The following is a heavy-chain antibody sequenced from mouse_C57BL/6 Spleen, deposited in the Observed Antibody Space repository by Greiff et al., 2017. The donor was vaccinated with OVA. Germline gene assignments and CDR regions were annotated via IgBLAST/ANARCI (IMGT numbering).Heavy chain of an antibody. V-gene: IGHV1-26*01. D-gene: IGHD2-3*01. CDR2: INPNNGGT. CDR3: ARTGGYYVPFAY. J-gene: IGHJ3*01. CDR1: GYTFTDYY. Sequence: EVQLHQSGPELVKPGASVKISCKASGYTFTDYYMNWVKQSHGKSLEWIGDINPNNGGTSYNQKFKGKATLTVDKSSSTAYMELRSLTSEDSAVYYCARTGGYYVPFAYWGQGTLVTVSA.